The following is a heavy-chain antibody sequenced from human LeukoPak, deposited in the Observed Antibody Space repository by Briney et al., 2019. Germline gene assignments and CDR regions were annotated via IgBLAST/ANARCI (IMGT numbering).Heavy chain of an antibody. Sequence: SETLSLTCTVSGGSISSSSYYWGWIRQPPGKGLEWIGSIYYSGGTYYDPSLKSRVTISVDTSKNQSSLKPSSVTAADTAVYYCARDLIYDSSGYLAFDIWGQGTMVTVSS. J-gene: IGHJ3*02. CDR1: GGSISSSSYY. D-gene: IGHD3-22*01. V-gene: IGHV4-39*07. CDR2: IYYSGGT. CDR3: ARDLIYDSSGYLAFDI.